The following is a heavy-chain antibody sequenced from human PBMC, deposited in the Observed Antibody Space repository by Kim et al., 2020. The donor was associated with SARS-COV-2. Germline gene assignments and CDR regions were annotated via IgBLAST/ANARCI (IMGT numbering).Heavy chain of an antibody. V-gene: IGHV1-8*01. CDR1: GYTFTSYD. Sequence: ASVKVSCKASGYTFTSYDINWVRQATGQGLEWMGWMNPNSGNTGYAQKFQGRVTMTRHTSISTAYMALSRLRSEDTAVYYCARGDSSSWYEVWFDPWGQGTLVTVSS. CDR2: MNPNSGNT. J-gene: IGHJ5*02. CDR3: ARGDSSSWYEVWFDP. D-gene: IGHD6-13*01.